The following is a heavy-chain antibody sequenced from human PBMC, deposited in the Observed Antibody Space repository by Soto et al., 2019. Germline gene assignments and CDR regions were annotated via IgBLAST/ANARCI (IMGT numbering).Heavy chain of an antibody. CDR1: GFTFSSYA. D-gene: IGHD6-25*01. CDR2: ISYDGSNK. V-gene: IGHV3-30-3*01. J-gene: IGHJ4*02. CDR3: ARVNSGARLDIDY. Sequence: GGSLRLSCAASGFTFSSYAMHWVRQAPGKGLEWVAVISYDGSNKYYADSVKGRFTISRDNSKNTLYLQMNSLRAEDTAVYYCARVNSGARLDIDYWGQGTLVTVSS.